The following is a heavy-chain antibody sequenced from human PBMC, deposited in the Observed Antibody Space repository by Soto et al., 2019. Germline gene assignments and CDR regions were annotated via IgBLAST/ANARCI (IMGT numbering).Heavy chain of an antibody. Sequence: ASVKVSCKASGYTFTGYYMHWVRQAPGQGLEWMGWINPNSGGTNYAQKFQGRVTITRDTSISTAYMELSRLRSDDTAVYYCARDGGQYSSGWYYYYYGMDVWGQGTTVTVSS. V-gene: IGHV1-2*02. CDR1: GYTFTGYY. CDR3: ARDGGQYSSGWYYYYYGMDV. CDR2: INPNSGGT. J-gene: IGHJ6*02. D-gene: IGHD6-19*01.